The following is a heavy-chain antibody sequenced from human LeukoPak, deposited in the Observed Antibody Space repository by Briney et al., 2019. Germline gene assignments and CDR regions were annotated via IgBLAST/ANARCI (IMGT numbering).Heavy chain of an antibody. CDR3: ARARDGHIDNWFDP. CDR1: GGSINSYY. Sequence: SETLSLTCTVSGGSINSYYWSWIRQPPGKGLEWIGYIYYSGSTNYNPSLKSRVTISVDTSKNQFSLKMSSVTAADTAVYYCARARDGHIDNWFDPWGQGTLVTVSS. V-gene: IGHV4-59*01. J-gene: IGHJ5*02. D-gene: IGHD5-24*01. CDR2: IYYSGST.